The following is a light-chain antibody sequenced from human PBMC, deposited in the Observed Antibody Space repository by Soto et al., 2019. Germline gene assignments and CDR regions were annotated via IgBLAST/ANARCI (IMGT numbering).Light chain of an antibody. CDR1: QTVSSTY. V-gene: IGKV3-20*01. CDR2: GTS. CDR3: QLYGSSPLYS. J-gene: IGKJ2*01. Sequence: EIVLTQSAGSLSLSPGERATLSCRTSQTVSSTYLAWYQQKRGQAPRLLIYGTSNRATGIPDRFSGSGSGTDFTLTISRLEPEDFAVYHCQLYGSSPLYSFAQGTELEIK.